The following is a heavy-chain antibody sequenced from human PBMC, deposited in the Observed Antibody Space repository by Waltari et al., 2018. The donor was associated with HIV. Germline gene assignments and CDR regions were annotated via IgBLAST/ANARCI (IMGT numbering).Heavy chain of an antibody. Sequence: QLQLQESGPGLVTPSETLSLICTVSGDSIRRSDYYWGWIRQPPGKGLEWIGSIYYSGSTYYNPSLRSRVTMSVDTTKNQFSLRLTSATAADTAVYYCARLGRGEKYASRVDYWGQGTLAIVTS. V-gene: IGHV4-39*01. D-gene: IGHD2-15*01. CDR1: GDSIRRSDYY. J-gene: IGHJ4*02. CDR2: IYYSGST. CDR3: ARLGRGEKYASRVDY.